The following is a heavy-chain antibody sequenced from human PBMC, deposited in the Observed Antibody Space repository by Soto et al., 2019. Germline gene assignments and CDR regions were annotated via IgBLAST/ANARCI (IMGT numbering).Heavy chain of an antibody. J-gene: IGHJ6*02. CDR1: GFTFSSYG. Sequence: SLRLSCAASGFTFSSYGMHWVRQAPGKGLEWVAVISYDGSNKYYADSVKGRFTISRDNSKNTLYLQMNSLRAEDTAVYYCAKIMARRLPPPRNYGMDVWGQGTTVTVSS. CDR2: ISYDGSNK. V-gene: IGHV3-30*18. D-gene: IGHD5-12*01. CDR3: AKIMARRLPPPRNYGMDV.